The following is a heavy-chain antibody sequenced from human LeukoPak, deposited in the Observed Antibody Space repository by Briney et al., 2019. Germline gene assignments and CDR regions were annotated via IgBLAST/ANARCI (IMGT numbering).Heavy chain of an antibody. CDR2: IIPIFGTA. CDR3: ARSLAGTTSKYYYYYGMDV. V-gene: IGHV1-69*13. CDR1: GGTFSSYA. J-gene: IGHJ6*02. Sequence: ASVKVSCKASGGTFSSYAISWVRQAPGQGLEWMGGIIPIFGTAYYAQKFQGRVTITADESTSTAYMELSSLRSEDTAVYYCARSLAGTTSKYYYYYGMDVWGQGTTVTVSS. D-gene: IGHD1-7*01.